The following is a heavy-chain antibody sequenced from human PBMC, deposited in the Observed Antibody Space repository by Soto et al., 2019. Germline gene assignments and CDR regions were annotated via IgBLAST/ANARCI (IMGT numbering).Heavy chain of an antibody. CDR2: IWYDGSIE. D-gene: IGHD6-13*01. CDR3: VRDKTIPAAGPFDY. V-gene: IGHV3-33*01. J-gene: IGHJ4*02. CDR1: GFTFSSYG. Sequence: PGGSLRLSCAASGFTFSSYGMHWVRQAPGKGLEWVAVIWYDGSIEYYADSVKGRLTISRDNSKNTLYLQMNSLRAEDTAVYYCVRDKTIPAAGPFDYWGQGTLVTVSS.